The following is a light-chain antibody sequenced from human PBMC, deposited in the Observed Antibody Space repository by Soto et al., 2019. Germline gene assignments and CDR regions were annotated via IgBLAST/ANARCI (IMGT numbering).Light chain of an antibody. CDR2: DAS. CDR3: QQRSNWPPGP. CDR1: QSVSSY. J-gene: IGKJ3*01. Sequence: EIVLTQSPATLSLCPGERATLSCRASQSVSSYLAWYQQKPGQAPRLLIYDASNRATGIPARFSGSGSGTDFTLTISSLEPEDFAVYYCQQRSNWPPGPFGPGTKVDIK. V-gene: IGKV3-11*01.